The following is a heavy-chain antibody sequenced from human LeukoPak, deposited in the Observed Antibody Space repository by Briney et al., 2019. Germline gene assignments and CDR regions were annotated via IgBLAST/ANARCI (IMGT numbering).Heavy chain of an antibody. CDR1: GFTFDDYG. CDR2: INWNGGST. V-gene: IGHV3-20*04. D-gene: IGHD6-13*01. J-gene: IGHJ6*03. Sequence: GSLRLSCAASGFTFDDYGMSWVRQAPGKGLEWVSGINWNGGSTGYADSVKGRFTISRDNAKNSLYLQMNSLRAEDTALYYCARAGDRIAAAGWGNFYYYYMDVWGKGTTVTVSS. CDR3: ARAGDRIAAAGWGNFYYYYMDV.